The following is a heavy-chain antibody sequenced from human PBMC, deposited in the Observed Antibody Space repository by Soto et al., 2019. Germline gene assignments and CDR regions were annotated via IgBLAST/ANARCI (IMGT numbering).Heavy chain of an antibody. D-gene: IGHD4-17*01. Sequence: EVQLVESGGGVVRPGGSLRLSCAASGFTFDDSGMSWVRQAPGKGLEWVSGINGNGGSTGYADSVKGRFTISRDNAKNSLYLQMNSLRAEDTALYHCARDGYYGDYVFDYWGQGTLVTVSS. CDR1: GFTFDDSG. J-gene: IGHJ4*02. CDR2: INGNGGST. V-gene: IGHV3-20*01. CDR3: ARDGYYGDYVFDY.